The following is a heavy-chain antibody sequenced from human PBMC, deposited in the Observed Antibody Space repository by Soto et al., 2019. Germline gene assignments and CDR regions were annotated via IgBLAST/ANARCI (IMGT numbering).Heavy chain of an antibody. V-gene: IGHV3-23*01. D-gene: IGHD2-21*02. CDR3: AKGLAYCGGDCYSHFDY. Sequence: EVQLLESRGGLVQPGGSLRLSCAASGFTFSSYAMSWVRQAPGKGLEWVSAISGSGGSTYYADSVKGRFTISRDNSKNTLYLQMNSLRAEDTAVYYCAKGLAYCGGDCYSHFDYWGQGTLVTVSS. CDR1: GFTFSSYA. J-gene: IGHJ4*02. CDR2: ISGSGGST.